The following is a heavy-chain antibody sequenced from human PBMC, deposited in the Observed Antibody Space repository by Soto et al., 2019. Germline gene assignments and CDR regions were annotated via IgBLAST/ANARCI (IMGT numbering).Heavy chain of an antibody. V-gene: IGHV5-51*01. D-gene: IGHD3-10*01. Sequence: GESLKISCKGSGYSFTSYWIGWVRQMPGKGLEWMGIIYPGDSDTRYSPSFQGHVTISADKSISTAYLQWSSLKASDTAMYYCARLGGGSGSYYKSGGMDVWGQGTTVTVSS. CDR1: GYSFTSYW. CDR2: IYPGDSDT. CDR3: ARLGGGSGSYYKSGGMDV. J-gene: IGHJ6*02.